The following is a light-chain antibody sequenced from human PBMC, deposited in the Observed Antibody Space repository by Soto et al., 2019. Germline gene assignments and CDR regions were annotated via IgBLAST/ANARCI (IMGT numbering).Light chain of an antibody. V-gene: IGLV6-57*04. Sequence: NFMLTQPHSVSESPGKTVTISCTRSSGSIGSNSVQWYRQRPGSAPTIVIYEDDQRPSGVPNRFAGSIAMSSNSASLTISGLQTYEEDDYYCQSYDTNTVVFGGGTKLTVL. CDR2: EDD. CDR3: QSYDTNTVV. CDR1: SGSIGSNS. J-gene: IGLJ2*01.